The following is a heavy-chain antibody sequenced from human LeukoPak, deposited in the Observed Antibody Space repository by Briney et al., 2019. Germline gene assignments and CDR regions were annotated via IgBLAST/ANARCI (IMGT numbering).Heavy chain of an antibody. CDR1: GFSLSTSGVG. J-gene: IGHJ3*02. D-gene: IGHD2-15*01. CDR3: AHGDCSGGSCYFAFDI. CDR2: IYWGDDK. V-gene: IGHV2-5*02. Sequence: SGPTLVKPTQTLTLTCTFSGFSLSTSGVGVGWIRQPPGKALEWLALIYWGDDKRYSPSLKSRLTITKDTSKNQMVLTMTNMDPVDTATYYCAHGDCSGGSCYFAFDIWGQGTMVTVSS.